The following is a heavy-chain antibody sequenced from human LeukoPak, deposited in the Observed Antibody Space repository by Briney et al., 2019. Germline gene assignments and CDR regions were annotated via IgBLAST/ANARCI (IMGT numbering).Heavy chain of an antibody. CDR2: ISYDGSNK. V-gene: IGHV3-30*04. CDR3: ARTVAYGDYPYYFDY. D-gene: IGHD4-17*01. Sequence: GGSLRLSCAASGFTFSSYAMHWVRQAPGKGLEWVAVISYDGSNKYYADSVKGRFTISRDNSKNTLYQQMNSLRAEDTAVYYCARTVAYGDYPYYFDYWGQGTLVTVSS. J-gene: IGHJ4*02. CDR1: GFTFSSYA.